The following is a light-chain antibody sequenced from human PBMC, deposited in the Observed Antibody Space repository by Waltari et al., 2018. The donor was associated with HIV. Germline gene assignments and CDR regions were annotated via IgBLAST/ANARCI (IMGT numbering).Light chain of an antibody. Sequence: QSVLTQPPSASGTPGQRVTISCSGSSANIGSRTVSWYQQLPGTAPKLLIYSNNQRPSGVPDRCSCSKSGTSAALAISGLQSEDEADYYCATWDDSLNGYVLGAGTRVTVL. V-gene: IGLV1-44*01. CDR3: ATWDDSLNGYV. CDR1: SANIGSRT. CDR2: SNN. J-gene: IGLJ1*01.